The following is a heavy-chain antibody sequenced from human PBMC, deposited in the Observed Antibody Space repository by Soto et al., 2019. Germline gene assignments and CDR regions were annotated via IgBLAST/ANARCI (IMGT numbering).Heavy chain of an antibody. Sequence: ASVKVSCKASGYTFTSYYMHWVRQALGQGLEWMGIINPSGGSTSYAQKFQGRVTMTRDTSTSTVYMELSSLRSEDTAVYYCAREKRAGYSSGWYSVYYYGMDAWGQGTTVTVSS. CDR3: AREKRAGYSSGWYSVYYYGMDA. V-gene: IGHV1-46*01. D-gene: IGHD6-19*01. CDR1: GYTFTSYY. J-gene: IGHJ6*02. CDR2: INPSGGST.